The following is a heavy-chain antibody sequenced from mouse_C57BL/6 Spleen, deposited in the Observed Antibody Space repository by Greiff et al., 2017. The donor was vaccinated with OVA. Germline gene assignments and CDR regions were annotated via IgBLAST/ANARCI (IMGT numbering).Heavy chain of an antibody. CDR3: ARVYSNPHWYFDV. Sequence: EVKLMESGPGLVKPSQSLSLTCSVTGYSITSGYYWNWIRQFPGNKLEWMGYISYDGSNNYNPSLKNRISITRDTSKNQFFLKLNSVTTEDTATYYCARVYSNPHWYFDVWGTGTTVTVSS. V-gene: IGHV3-6*01. CDR2: ISYDGSN. D-gene: IGHD2-5*01. J-gene: IGHJ1*03. CDR1: GYSITSGYY.